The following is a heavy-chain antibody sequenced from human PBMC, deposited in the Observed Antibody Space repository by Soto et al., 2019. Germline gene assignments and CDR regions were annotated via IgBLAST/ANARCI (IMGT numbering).Heavy chain of an antibody. CDR2: ISSSSSYI. Sequence: GGSLRLSCAASGFTFSSYSMNWVRQAPGKGLEWVSSISSSSSYIYYADSVKGRFTISRDNAKNSLYLQMNSLRAEDKAVYYCARGGGDIVVVVAATLVYYFDYWGQGTLVTVSS. CDR1: GFTFSSYS. J-gene: IGHJ4*02. CDR3: ARGGGDIVVVVAATLVYYFDY. V-gene: IGHV3-21*01. D-gene: IGHD2-15*01.